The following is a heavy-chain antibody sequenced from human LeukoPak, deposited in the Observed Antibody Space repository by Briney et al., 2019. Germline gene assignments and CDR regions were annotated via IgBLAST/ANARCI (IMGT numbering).Heavy chain of an antibody. J-gene: IGHJ3*02. CDR3: ARRTDIVVVPAADAFDI. CDR1: GGSISSYY. D-gene: IGHD2-2*01. V-gene: IGHV4-59*12. Sequence: PSETLSLTCTVSGGSISSYYWSWIRQPPGKGLEWIGEIYHSGSTNYNPSLKSRVTISVDTSKNQFSLKLSSVTAADTAVYYCARRTDIVVVPAADAFDIWGQGTMVTVSS. CDR2: IYHSGST.